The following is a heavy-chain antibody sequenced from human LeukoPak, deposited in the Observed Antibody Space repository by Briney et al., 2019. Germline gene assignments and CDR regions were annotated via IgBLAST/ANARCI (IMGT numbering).Heavy chain of an antibody. CDR3: ARGYSSDN. Sequence: GGSLRLSCAASGFTVGSNYMSWVRQAPGKGLEWVSVIYSGGSTYYADSVKGRFTISRDNSKNTLNLQMNSLRAEDAAVYYCARGYSSDNWGQGTLVTVSS. D-gene: IGHD2-21*01. V-gene: IGHV3-66*01. J-gene: IGHJ4*02. CDR2: IYSGGST. CDR1: GFTVGSNY.